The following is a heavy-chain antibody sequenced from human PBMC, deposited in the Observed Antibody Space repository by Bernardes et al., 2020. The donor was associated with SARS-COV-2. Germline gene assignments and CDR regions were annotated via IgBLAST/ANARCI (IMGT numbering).Heavy chain of an antibody. Sequence: GGSLRLSCAASGFTFSSYGMHWVRQAPGKGLEWVAGIWYDGSNKYYADSVKGRFTISRDNSKNTLYLQMNSLRAEDTAVYYCARAFVVPAVYYYYGMDVWGQGTTATGSS. CDR2: IWYDGSNK. CDR3: ARAFVVPAVYYYYGMDV. J-gene: IGHJ6*02. V-gene: IGHV3-33*01. CDR1: GFTFSSYG. D-gene: IGHD2-2*01.